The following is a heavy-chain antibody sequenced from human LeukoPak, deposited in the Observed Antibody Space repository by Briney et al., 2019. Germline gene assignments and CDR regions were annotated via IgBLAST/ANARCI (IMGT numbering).Heavy chain of an antibody. Sequence: SETLSLTCTVSGGSISSSSYYWGWIRQPPGKGLEWIGSIYYSGSTYYNPSLKSRVTISVDTSKNQFSLKLSSVTAADTAVYFCARVPVAVAGFLFDYWGQGILVTVSS. CDR3: ARVPVAVAGFLFDY. CDR1: GGSISSSSYY. V-gene: IGHV4-39*07. CDR2: IYYSGST. D-gene: IGHD6-19*01. J-gene: IGHJ4*02.